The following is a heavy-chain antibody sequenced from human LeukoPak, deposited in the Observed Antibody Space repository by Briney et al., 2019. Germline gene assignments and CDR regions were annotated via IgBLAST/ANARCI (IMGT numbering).Heavy chain of an antibody. CDR2: INPNSGGT. Sequence: ASVKVSCKASGYTFTGYYMHWVRQAPGQGLEWMGWINPNSGGTNYAQKFQGRVTMTTDTSTSTAYMELRSLRSDDTAVYYCARDRPSFHNLYGGNSRGCFDYWGQGTLVTVSS. J-gene: IGHJ4*02. V-gene: IGHV1-2*02. CDR3: ARDRPSFHNLYGGNSRGCFDY. D-gene: IGHD4-23*01. CDR1: GYTFTGYY.